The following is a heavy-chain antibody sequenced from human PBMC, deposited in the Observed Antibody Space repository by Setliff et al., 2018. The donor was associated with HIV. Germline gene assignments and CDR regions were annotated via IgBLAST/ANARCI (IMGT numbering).Heavy chain of an antibody. D-gene: IGHD3-10*01. J-gene: IGHJ6*02. Sequence: ASVKVSCKASGGTFSSYAISWVRQAPGQGLEWMGVINPAGGNSHYAQKFQGRVTITRDTSASTAYMELSSLRSEDTAVYYCARGKGSSGYYYYYGMDVWGQGTTVTVSS. CDR3: ARGKGSSGYYYYYGMDV. CDR2: INPAGGNS. V-gene: IGHV1-69*10. CDR1: GGTFSSYA.